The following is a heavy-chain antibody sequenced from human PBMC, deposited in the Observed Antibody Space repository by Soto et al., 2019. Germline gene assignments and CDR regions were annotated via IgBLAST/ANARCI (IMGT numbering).Heavy chain of an antibody. CDR2: IYYSGSA. CDR1: GGSISSVSYY. CDR3: ARLHCNSPNCVPLDP. D-gene: IGHD2-2*01. Sequence: QLQLQESGPGLVKPSETLSLTCSVSGGSISSVSYYWGWIRQPPGKGLEWIGSIYYSGSAYYSPSLKSRVTRSVDTSKNQLSRELRSVTAADTAVYYCARLHCNSPNCVPLDPWGQGTLVTVSS. J-gene: IGHJ5*02. V-gene: IGHV4-39*01.